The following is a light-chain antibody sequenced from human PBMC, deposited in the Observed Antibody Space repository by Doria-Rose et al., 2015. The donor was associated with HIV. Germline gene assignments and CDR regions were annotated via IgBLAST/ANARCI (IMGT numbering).Light chain of an antibody. Sequence: VTISDVGGFGSVSWYQQHPGKAPKLMIYDVSNRPSGVSNRFSGSKSGDTASLIISGLQAEDEADYYCNSYTASSTHNYVFGTGNKVTVL. J-gene: IGLJ1*01. CDR3: NSYTASSTHNYV. CDR2: DVS. V-gene: IGLV2-14*03. CDR1: ISDVGGFGS.